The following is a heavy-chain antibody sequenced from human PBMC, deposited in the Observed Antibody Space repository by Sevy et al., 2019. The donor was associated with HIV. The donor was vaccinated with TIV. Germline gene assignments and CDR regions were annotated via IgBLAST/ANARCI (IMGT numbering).Heavy chain of an antibody. D-gene: IGHD4-17*01. J-gene: IGHJ4*02. Sequence: GGSLILSCAASGFTFSNAWMSWVRQAPGKGLEWVGRIKSKTDGGKTDYAAPVKGRFTISRDDSKNTLYLQMNSLKTEDTAVYYCTTDDYGDYGGLDYWGQGTLVTVSS. CDR2: IKSKTDGGKT. V-gene: IGHV3-15*01. CDR1: GFTFSNAW. CDR3: TTDDYGDYGGLDY.